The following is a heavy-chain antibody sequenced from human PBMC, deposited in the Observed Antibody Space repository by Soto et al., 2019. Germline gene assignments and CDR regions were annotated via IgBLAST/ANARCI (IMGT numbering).Heavy chain of an antibody. Sequence: GGSLRLSCAASGFTFSSYAMSWVRQAPGKGLEWVSAISGSGGSTYYADSVKGRFTTSRDNSKNTLYLQMNSLRAEDTAVYYCAKVKGYDSSGYYSYYFDYWGQGTLVTVSS. D-gene: IGHD3-22*01. CDR2: ISGSGGST. CDR1: GFTFSSYA. V-gene: IGHV3-23*01. CDR3: AKVKGYDSSGYYSYYFDY. J-gene: IGHJ4*02.